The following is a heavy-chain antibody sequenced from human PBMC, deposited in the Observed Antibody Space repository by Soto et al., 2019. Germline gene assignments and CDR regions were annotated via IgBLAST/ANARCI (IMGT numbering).Heavy chain of an antibody. Sequence: EVQLAESGGGLVKPGGSLRLSCAASGFTFNNAWLSWVRQAPGKGLEWVGRIKSKADGETTDYAAPVKGRFTISRDDSKNMLYLQMDSLKTEDTALYYCTTCLGQQLVVFDYWGQGTLITVSS. V-gene: IGHV3-15*01. CDR3: TTCLGQQLVVFDY. CDR2: IKSKADGETT. CDR1: GFTFNNAW. D-gene: IGHD6-13*01. J-gene: IGHJ4*02.